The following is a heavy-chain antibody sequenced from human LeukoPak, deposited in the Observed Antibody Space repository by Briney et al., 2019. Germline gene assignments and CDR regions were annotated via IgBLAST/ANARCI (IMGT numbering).Heavy chain of an antibody. V-gene: IGHV3-53*01. CDR2: IYSGGST. D-gene: IGHD6-19*01. CDR3: ARAGWAVAGTDY. Sequence: ETLSLTCAVYGGSFSGYYWSWIRQPPGKGLEWASVIYSGGSTYYADSVKGRFTISRDNSKNTLYLQMNSLRAEDTAVYYCARAGWAVAGTDYWGQGTLVTVSS. J-gene: IGHJ4*02. CDR1: GGSFSGYY.